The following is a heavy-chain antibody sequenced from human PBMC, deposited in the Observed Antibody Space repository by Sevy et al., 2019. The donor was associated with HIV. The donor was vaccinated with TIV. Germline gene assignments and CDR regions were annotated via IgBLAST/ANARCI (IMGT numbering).Heavy chain of an antibody. Sequence: GGSLRLSCAASGFTFSKYSMSWVRQPPGKGLEWVSTLSFGCGEINYADSVKGRFNISRDNSKSSVYLQMNNLRPEDTVVYYCAREGCTKPHDYWGQGTLVTVSS. CDR2: LSFGCGEI. CDR3: AREGCTKPHDY. J-gene: IGHJ4*02. V-gene: IGHV3-23*01. D-gene: IGHD2-8*01. CDR1: GFTFSKYS.